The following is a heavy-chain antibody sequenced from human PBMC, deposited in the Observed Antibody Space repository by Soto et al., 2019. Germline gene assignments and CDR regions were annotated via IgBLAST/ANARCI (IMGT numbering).Heavy chain of an antibody. Sequence: QVQLVQSGAEVKKPGSSVKVSCKASGGTFSSYTISWVRQAPGQGLEWMGRIIPILGIANSAQKFQGRVTITADKSTSTAYMELSSLRSEDAAVYYCATRDIVVVPAAPLYYGMDVWGQGTTVTVSS. CDR1: GGTFSSYT. D-gene: IGHD2-2*01. CDR3: ATRDIVVVPAAPLYYGMDV. V-gene: IGHV1-69*02. J-gene: IGHJ6*02. CDR2: IIPILGIA.